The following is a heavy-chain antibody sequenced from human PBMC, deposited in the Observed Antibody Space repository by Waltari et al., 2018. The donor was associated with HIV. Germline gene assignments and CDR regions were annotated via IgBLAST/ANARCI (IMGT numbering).Heavy chain of an antibody. Sequence: QVQLQQWGAGLLKPSETLSLTCAVYGGSFSGYYWSWSRQPPGKGLEVIGEINHSGRTYYSPSRKMRVTVSVETSKNHFSLELSSVTAADTAVYYCARGPITMFSPPAFDDWGQGTLVTVSS. D-gene: IGHD3-10*02. V-gene: IGHV4-34*01. J-gene: IGHJ4*02. CDR3: ARGPITMFSPPAFDD. CDR1: GGSFSGYY. CDR2: INHSGRT.